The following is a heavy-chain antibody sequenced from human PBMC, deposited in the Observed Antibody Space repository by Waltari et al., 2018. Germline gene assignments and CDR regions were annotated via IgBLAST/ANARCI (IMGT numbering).Heavy chain of an antibody. Sequence: QVQLQQWGAGLLKPSETLSLTCAVYGGSFRGYYWSWIRQPPGKGLEWIGEIKHSGSTNYSPHLKSRVTISLDTSKNQFSLKLSSVTAADTAVYYCARGGIAAAGLGFDYWGQGTLVTVSS. D-gene: IGHD6-13*01. J-gene: IGHJ4*02. CDR1: GGSFRGYY. CDR3: ARGGIAAAGLGFDY. CDR2: IKHSGST. V-gene: IGHV4-34*01.